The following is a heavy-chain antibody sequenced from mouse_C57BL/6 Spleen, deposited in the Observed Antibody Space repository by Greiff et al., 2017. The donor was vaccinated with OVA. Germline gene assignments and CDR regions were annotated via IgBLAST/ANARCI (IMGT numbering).Heavy chain of an antibody. CDR2: INPSSGYT. J-gene: IGHJ3*01. Sequence: QVQLQQSGAELVKPGASVKLSCKASGYTFTNYWMHWVKQRPGQGLEWIGYINPSSGYTMYNQKFKGKATLPADKSSSTAYMQLSRLTSEDSAVYYWARGIFTTVVEGAWFAYWGQGTRVTVSA. D-gene: IGHD1-1*01. V-gene: IGHV1-7*01. CDR1: GYTFTNYW. CDR3: ARGIFTTVVEGAWFAY.